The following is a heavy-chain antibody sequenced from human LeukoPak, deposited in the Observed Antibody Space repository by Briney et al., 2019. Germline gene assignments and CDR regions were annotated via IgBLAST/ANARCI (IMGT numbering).Heavy chain of an antibody. CDR1: GFTFSSYA. Sequence: GGSLRLSCAASGFTFSSYAMSWVRQAPGKGLEWVSAISGSGGSTYYADSVKGRFTISRDNSKNTLYLQMNSLRAEDTAVYYCANSRTPRWVVAATDYWGQGTLVTVSS. V-gene: IGHV3-23*01. CDR2: ISGSGGST. D-gene: IGHD2-15*01. J-gene: IGHJ4*02. CDR3: ANSRTPRWVVAATDY.